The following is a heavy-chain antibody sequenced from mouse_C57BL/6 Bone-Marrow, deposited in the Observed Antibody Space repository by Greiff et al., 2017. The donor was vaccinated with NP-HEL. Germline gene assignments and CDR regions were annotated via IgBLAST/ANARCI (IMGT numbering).Heavy chain of an antibody. J-gene: IGHJ3*01. Sequence: VQLQQSGAELVRPGASVKLSCTASGFNIKDDYMHWVKQRPEQGLEWIGCIDPENGDTEYASKFQGKATITADTSSNTAYLQLSSLTSEDTAVYYCTTGGSGYFWFAYWGQGTLVTVSA. CDR2: IDPENGDT. CDR3: TTGGSGYFWFAY. D-gene: IGHD3-2*02. V-gene: IGHV14-4*01. CDR1: GFNIKDDY.